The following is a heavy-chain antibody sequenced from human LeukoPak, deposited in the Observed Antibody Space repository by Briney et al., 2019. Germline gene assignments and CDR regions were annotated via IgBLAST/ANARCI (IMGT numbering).Heavy chain of an antibody. J-gene: IGHJ6*03. Sequence: SVKVSCKASGGTFSSYTISWVRQAPGQGLEWMGRIIPILGIANYAQKFQGRVTITADKSTGTAYMELSSLRSEDTAVYYCARDGGIAALYYYYYMDVWGKGTTVTVSS. CDR1: GGTFSSYT. V-gene: IGHV1-69*04. CDR3: ARDGGIAALYYYYYMDV. CDR2: IIPILGIA. D-gene: IGHD6-6*01.